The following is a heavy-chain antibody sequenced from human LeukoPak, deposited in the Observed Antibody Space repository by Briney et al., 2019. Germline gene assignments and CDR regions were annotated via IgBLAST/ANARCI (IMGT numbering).Heavy chain of an antibody. D-gene: IGHD6-19*01. CDR1: GYTFTSHG. J-gene: IGHJ4*02. CDR3: ARDLGALAVAGSFDY. CDR2: ISAYNGNT. V-gene: IGHV1-18*04. Sequence: GASVKVSCKASGYTFTSHGISWVRQAPGQGLEWMGWISAYNGNTNYAQKLQGRVTMTTDTSTSTAYMELRSLRSDDTAVYYCARDLGALAVAGSFDYWGQGTLVTVSS.